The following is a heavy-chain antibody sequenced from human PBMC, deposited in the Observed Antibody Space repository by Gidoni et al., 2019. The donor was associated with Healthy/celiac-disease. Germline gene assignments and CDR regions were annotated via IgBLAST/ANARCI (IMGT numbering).Heavy chain of an antibody. Sequence: QVQLVQSGAEVKKPGASVKVPGTASGYTSPAYYMHRVRQAPGQGLEWMGWINPNSGGTNYEQKFQGRVTMTRDTSISTAYMELSRLRSDDTAVYYCARDDCSSTSCYYGYDYWGQGTLVTVSS. CDR2: INPNSGGT. V-gene: IGHV1-2*02. J-gene: IGHJ4*02. D-gene: IGHD2-2*01. CDR1: GYTSPAYY. CDR3: ARDDCSSTSCYYGYDY.